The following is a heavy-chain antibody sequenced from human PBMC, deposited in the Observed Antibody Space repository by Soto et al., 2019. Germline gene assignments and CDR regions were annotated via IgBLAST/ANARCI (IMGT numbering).Heavy chain of an antibody. CDR2: IKQDGSEK. D-gene: IGHD3-3*01. J-gene: IGHJ6*02. CDR3: ARVLRNVLRFLECPLDV. V-gene: IGHV3-7*01. CDR1: GFTFSSYW. Sequence: GGSLRLSCAASGFTFSSYWMSWVRQAPGKGLERVANIKQDGSEKYYVDSVKGRFTISRDNAKNSLYLQMNSLRAEDTAVYYCARVLRNVLRFLECPLDVWGQGTTVTVSS.